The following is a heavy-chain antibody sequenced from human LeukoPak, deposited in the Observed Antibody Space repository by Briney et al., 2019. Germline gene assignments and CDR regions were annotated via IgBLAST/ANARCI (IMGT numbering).Heavy chain of an antibody. D-gene: IGHD6-6*01. J-gene: IGHJ4*02. V-gene: IGHV3-48*01. CDR2: ISRSGNAI. Sequence: GGSLRLSCTVSGFTFSTYSMNWVRQAPGKGLEDIAYISRSGNAIHYADSVKGRFTISRDNAKNSLYLQMNSLRAEDTAVYYCAREIGEFSSSGNIAYWGQGTLVTVSS. CDR3: AREIGEFSSSGNIAY. CDR1: GFTFSTYS.